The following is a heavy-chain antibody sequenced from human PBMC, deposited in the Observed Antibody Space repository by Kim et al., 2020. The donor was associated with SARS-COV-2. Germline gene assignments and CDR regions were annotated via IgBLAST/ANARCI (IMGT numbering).Heavy chain of an antibody. Sequence: SGKGRFTISRDKAKNSLYLQMNSLRAEDTAVYYCARGVGYCSGGSCYLEYWGQGTLVTVSS. J-gene: IGHJ4*02. CDR3: ARGVGYCSGGSCYLEY. D-gene: IGHD2-15*01. V-gene: IGHV3-21*01.